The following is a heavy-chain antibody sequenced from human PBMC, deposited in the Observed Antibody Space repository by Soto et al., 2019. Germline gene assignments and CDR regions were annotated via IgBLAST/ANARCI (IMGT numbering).Heavy chain of an antibody. J-gene: IGHJ4*02. D-gene: IGHD4-17*01. CDR2: IYYSGNT. CDR1: GGSVSTGSYY. CDR3: ATLNYGGDDC. V-gene: IGHV4-61*01. Sequence: PSETLSLTCTVSGGSVSTGSYYWSWVRQPPGKGLEWIGLIYYSGNTDYNPSLKGRVTISVDTSKKRFSLELSSVTAEDTAVYYCATLNYGGDDCWGQGTLVTVSS.